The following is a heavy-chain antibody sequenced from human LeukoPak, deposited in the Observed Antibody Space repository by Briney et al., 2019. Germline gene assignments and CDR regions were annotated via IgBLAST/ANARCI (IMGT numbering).Heavy chain of an antibody. J-gene: IGHJ4*02. Sequence: SETLSLTCRVSGGSISSYYWSWSRQPPGKGLEWIGYIYYSGRTNYNPSLKSRVTISVDTSKNQFSLTLSSVTAADTAVYYCARGQKYRNGYTVTELGSGYFDYWGQGTLVTVSS. CDR3: ARGQKYRNGYTVTELGSGYFDY. D-gene: IGHD5-18*01. CDR1: GGSISSYY. CDR2: IYYSGRT. V-gene: IGHV4-59*01.